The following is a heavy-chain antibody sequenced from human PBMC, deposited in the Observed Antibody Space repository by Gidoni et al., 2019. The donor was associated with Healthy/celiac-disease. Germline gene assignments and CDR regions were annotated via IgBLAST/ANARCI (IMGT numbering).Heavy chain of an antibody. CDR2: IYYSGST. J-gene: IGHJ3*02. D-gene: IGHD3-22*01. CDR1: GGSISSGGYY. V-gene: IGHV4-31*03. CDR3: ARGPCEGDSSGYCDAFDI. Sequence: QVQLQESGPGLVQPSQTLSLTCTVSGGSISSGGYYWSWIRQHPGKGLEWIGYIYYSGSTYYNPSLKSRVTISVDTSKNQFSLKLSSVTAADTAVYYCARGPCEGDSSGYCDAFDIWGQGTMVTVSS.